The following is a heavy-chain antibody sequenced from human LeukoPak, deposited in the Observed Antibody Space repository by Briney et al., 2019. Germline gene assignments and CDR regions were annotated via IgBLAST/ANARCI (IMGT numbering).Heavy chain of an antibody. CDR2: IYYSGST. V-gene: IGHV4-30-4*08. Sequence: SETLSLTCAVYGGSFSGYYWSWIRQPPGKGLEWIGYIYYSGSTYYNPSLTSRVTISVDTSKNQFSLKLSSVTAADTAVYYCARVPFSRTFDYWGQGTLVTVSS. J-gene: IGHJ4*02. D-gene: IGHD6-6*01. CDR1: GGSFSGYY. CDR3: ARVPFSRTFDY.